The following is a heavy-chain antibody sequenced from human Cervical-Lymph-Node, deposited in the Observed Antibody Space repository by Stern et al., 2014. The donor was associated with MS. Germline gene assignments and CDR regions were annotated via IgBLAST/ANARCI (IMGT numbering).Heavy chain of an antibody. J-gene: IGHJ4*02. Sequence: EVQLVQSGGGLVQPGRSLRLSCAASGFTFDDYAMHWVRQAPGKGLEWVSGITWNSGTIGYADSVKGRFTISRDNAKNSLYLQMNSLRAEDTALYYCARVVAGIAVSGSYFDYWGQGTLVTVSS. CDR1: GFTFDDYA. CDR3: ARVVAGIAVSGSYFDY. CDR2: ITWNSGTI. D-gene: IGHD6-19*01. V-gene: IGHV3-9*01.